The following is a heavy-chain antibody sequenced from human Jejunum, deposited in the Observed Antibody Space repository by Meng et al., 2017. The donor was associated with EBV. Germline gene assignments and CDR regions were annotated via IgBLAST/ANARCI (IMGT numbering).Heavy chain of an antibody. CDR3: ARDKGRTEFDY. D-gene: IGHD3-10*01. V-gene: IGHV7-4-1*02. CDR2: INPNTGNP. CDR1: GYTFTPYS. Sequence: QVQLVQSGSELKKPGASVEISCKASGYTFTPYSINWVRQAPGQGLEWMGWINPNTGNPTYAQGFTGRFVFSLDTSVSTAYLQITSLKTEDTAVYYCARDKGRTEFDYWGQGNLVTVSS. J-gene: IGHJ4*02.